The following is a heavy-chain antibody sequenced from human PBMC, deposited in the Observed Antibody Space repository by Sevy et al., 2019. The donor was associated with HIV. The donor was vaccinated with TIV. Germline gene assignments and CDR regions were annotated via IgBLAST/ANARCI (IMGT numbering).Heavy chain of an antibody. CDR2: ISGSGGST. CDR1: GFTFSSYA. J-gene: IGHJ4*02. CDR3: AKAGKSDILTGYPLYYFDY. Sequence: GGSLRLSCAASGFTFSSYAMSWVRQAPGKGLEWVSAISGSGGSTYYADSEKGRFTISRDNSKNTLYLQMNSLRAEDTAVYYCAKAGKSDILTGYPLYYFDYWGQGTLVTVSS. D-gene: IGHD3-9*01. V-gene: IGHV3-23*01.